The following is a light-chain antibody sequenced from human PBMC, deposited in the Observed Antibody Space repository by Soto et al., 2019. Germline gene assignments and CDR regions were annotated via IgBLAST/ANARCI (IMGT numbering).Light chain of an antibody. CDR1: QSVSIY. CDR3: QQRNNWPLT. Sequence: EIVLTQSPDTLSLSPGERATLSCRASQSVSIYLAWYQQKPGQSPRLLIYDASNRATGIPARFSGSGSGTDFTLTISSLEPEDSAVYYSQQRNNWPLTFGGGTKVAIK. J-gene: IGKJ4*01. CDR2: DAS. V-gene: IGKV3-11*01.